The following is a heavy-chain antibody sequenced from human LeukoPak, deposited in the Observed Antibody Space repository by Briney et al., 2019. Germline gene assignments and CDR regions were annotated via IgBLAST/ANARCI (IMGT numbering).Heavy chain of an antibody. CDR2: ISSSGSTI. J-gene: IGHJ6*04. CDR3: AELGITMIGGV. V-gene: IGHV3-48*04. Sequence: GGSLRLSCAASAFTFSNYSMNWVRQAPGKGLEWVSYISSSGSTIYYADSVKGRFTISRDNAKNSLYLQMNSLRAEDTAVYYCAELGITMIGGVWGKGTTVTISS. D-gene: IGHD3-10*02. CDR1: AFTFSNYS.